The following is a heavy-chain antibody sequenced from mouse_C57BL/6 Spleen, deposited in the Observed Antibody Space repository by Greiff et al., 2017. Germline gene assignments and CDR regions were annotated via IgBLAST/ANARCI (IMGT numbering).Heavy chain of an antibody. CDR1: GFNIKDDY. CDR3: ARFYYGSSYVYFDY. J-gene: IGHJ2*01. Sequence: VQLKESGAELVRPGASVKLSCTASGFNIKDDYMHWVKQRPEQGLEWIGWIDPENGDTEYASKFQGKATLTADKSSSTAYMQLSSLTSEDSAVYFCARFYYGSSYVYFDYWGQGTTITVSS. CDR2: IDPENGDT. D-gene: IGHD1-1*01. V-gene: IGHV14-4*01.